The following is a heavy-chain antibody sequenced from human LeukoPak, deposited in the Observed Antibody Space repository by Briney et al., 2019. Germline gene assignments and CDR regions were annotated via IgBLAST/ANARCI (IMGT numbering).Heavy chain of an antibody. CDR3: AKEGSGSKTGAFDI. CDR2: ISWNSGSI. D-gene: IGHD1-26*01. V-gene: IGHV3-9*01. CDR1: GFTFDDYA. J-gene: IGHJ3*02. Sequence: GGSLRLSCAASGFTFDDYAMHWVRQAPGKGLEWVSGISWNSGSIGYADSVKGRFTISRDNAKNSLYLQMNSLRAEDTALYYCAKEGSGSKTGAFDIWGQGTTVTVSS.